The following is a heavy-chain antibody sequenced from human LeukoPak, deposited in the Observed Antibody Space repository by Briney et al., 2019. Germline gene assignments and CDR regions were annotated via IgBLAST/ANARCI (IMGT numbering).Heavy chain of an antibody. J-gene: IGHJ4*02. CDR1: GFTFSSYW. CDR3: ASPGVFDY. Sequence: GGSLRLSCAVSGFTFSSYWMNWVRQAPGKGVEWVANIKHDGSEKYYVDSVKGRFTISRDNAKNSLYLQMQTLRAEDTAEYYCASPGVFDYWGQGTLVTVSS. V-gene: IGHV3-7*01. CDR2: IKHDGSEK. D-gene: IGHD7-27*01.